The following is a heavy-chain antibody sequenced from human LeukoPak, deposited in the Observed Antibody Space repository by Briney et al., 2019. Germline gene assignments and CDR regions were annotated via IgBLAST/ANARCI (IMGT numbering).Heavy chain of an antibody. D-gene: IGHD6-13*01. J-gene: IGHJ4*02. Sequence: ASVKVSCKASGYSFTSYGISWVRQAPGQGLEWMGWISAYNGNTSYAQKLQGRVTMTSDTSTSTAYMELRSLRSDDTAVYYCARSTGYSSSWYYWGQGTLVTVSS. CDR2: ISAYNGNT. CDR3: ARSTGYSSSWYY. V-gene: IGHV1-18*01. CDR1: GYSFTSYG.